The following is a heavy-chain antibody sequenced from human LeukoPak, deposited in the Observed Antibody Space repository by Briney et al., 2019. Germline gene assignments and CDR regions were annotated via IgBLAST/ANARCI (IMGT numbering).Heavy chain of an antibody. V-gene: IGHV1-69*04. CDR2: IIPILGIA. J-gene: IGHJ3*02. Sequence: PKASAKVSPTASVGTFTSYAISSVPEAPRQRVEWMGGIIPILGIANYAQKFQGRVTITADKSTSTAYMELSSLRSEDTAVYYCAREESAGDAFDIWGQGTMVTVSS. CDR1: VGTFTSYA. D-gene: IGHD3-16*01. CDR3: AREESAGDAFDI.